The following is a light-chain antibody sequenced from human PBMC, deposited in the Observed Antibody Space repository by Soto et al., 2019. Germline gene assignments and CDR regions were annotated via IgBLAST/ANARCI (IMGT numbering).Light chain of an antibody. CDR2: GAS. CDR1: QSVSNN. CDR3: QQYHDWPRT. V-gene: IGKV3-15*01. J-gene: IGKJ1*01. Sequence: EIVMTQSPATLSVSLGERVTLSCRASQSVSNNLAWYQQRPGQAPRLLIYGASTRATGIPDRLSGSGSGTEFTLTISSLQSEDFAVYYCQQYHDWPRTFGQGTKVEI.